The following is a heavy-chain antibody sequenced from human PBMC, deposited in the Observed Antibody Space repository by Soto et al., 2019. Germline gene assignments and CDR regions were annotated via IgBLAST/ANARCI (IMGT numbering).Heavy chain of an antibody. CDR2: IYYSGST. CDR3: ARLGGYYQAFDQ. J-gene: IGHJ4*02. V-gene: IGHV4-59*08. D-gene: IGHD3-22*01. CDR1: GGSISSYY. Sequence: SETLSLTCNVSGGSISSYYWSWIRQPPGKGLEWIGFIYYSGSTDYNPSLKSRASVSIDTSKNQFSLNLTSVTAADTAVYYCARLGGYYQAFDQWGQGSLVTVSS.